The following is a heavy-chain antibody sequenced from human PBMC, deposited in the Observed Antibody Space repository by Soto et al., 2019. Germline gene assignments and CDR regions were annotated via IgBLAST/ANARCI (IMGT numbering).Heavy chain of an antibody. CDR3: AREGASSYASRHFDN. V-gene: IGHV4-4*07. D-gene: IGHD3-16*01. Sequence: SETLSLTCTVYDGSMFSYYWSWIRPPAGKGLEWIARIYGSGGTNYNPSLKSRVTMSLDTSKNKFSLRLTSVTAADTAVYYCAREGASSYASRHFDNWGPGTLVTVSS. J-gene: IGHJ4*02. CDR2: IYGSGGT. CDR1: DGSMFSYY.